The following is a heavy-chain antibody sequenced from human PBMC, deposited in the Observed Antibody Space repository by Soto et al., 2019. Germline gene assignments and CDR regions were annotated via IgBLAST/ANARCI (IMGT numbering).Heavy chain of an antibody. CDR1: GFTFSSYW. CDR2: IKQDGSEK. V-gene: IGHV3-7*01. Sequence: GGSLILSCAASGFTFSSYWMSWVRQAPGKGLEWVANIKQDGSEKYYVDSVKGRFTISRDNAKNSLYLQMNSLRAEDTAVYYCARDWDYYDSSGYYGMDVWGQGTTVTVSS. J-gene: IGHJ6*02. D-gene: IGHD3-22*01. CDR3: ARDWDYYDSSGYYGMDV.